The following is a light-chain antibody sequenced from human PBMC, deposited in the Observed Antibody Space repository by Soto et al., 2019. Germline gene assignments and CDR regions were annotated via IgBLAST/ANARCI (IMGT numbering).Light chain of an antibody. Sequence: QAVVTQPPSGSGSPGQRVTISCTGSSSNIGAGYDVHWYQQLPGTAPKLLIYGNSNRPSGVPDRFSGSKSGTSASLAITGLQAEDEADYYCQSYDSRLSGYVFGTGTKLTVL. CDR3: QSYDSRLSGYV. CDR2: GNS. J-gene: IGLJ1*01. CDR1: SSNIGAGYD. V-gene: IGLV1-40*01.